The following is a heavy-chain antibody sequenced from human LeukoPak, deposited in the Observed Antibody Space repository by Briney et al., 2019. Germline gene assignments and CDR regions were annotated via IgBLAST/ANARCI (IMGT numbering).Heavy chain of an antibody. CDR1: GFTFSSYS. CDR3: ARDVTWGNAFDI. J-gene: IGHJ3*02. V-gene: IGHV3-48*02. Sequence: GGSLRLSCAASGFTFSSYSMNWVRQAPGKGLEWVSYISSSSSTIYYADSVKGRFTISRDNAKNSLYLRMNSLRDEDTAVCHCARDVTWGNAFDIWGQGTMVTVSS. CDR2: ISSSSSTI. D-gene: IGHD7-27*01.